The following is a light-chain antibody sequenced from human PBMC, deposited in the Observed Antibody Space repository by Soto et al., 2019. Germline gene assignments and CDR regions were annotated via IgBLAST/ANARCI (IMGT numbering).Light chain of an antibody. V-gene: IGLV2-14*01. Sequence: SVLTQPASLSGSPGQSITISCSGTSRDIGAYNLVSWYQQLPGKAPKLLIYEVRSRPSGISYRFSGSKSGTTASLTISSLLPEDEADYYCSAYTSRSTLVFGGGTKLTVL. CDR1: SRDIGAYNL. CDR3: SAYTSRSTLV. J-gene: IGLJ2*01. CDR2: EVR.